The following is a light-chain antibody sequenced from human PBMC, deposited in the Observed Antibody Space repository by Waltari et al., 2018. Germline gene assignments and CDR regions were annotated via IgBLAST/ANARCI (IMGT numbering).Light chain of an antibody. CDR2: AES. CDR1: QSIGSH. V-gene: IGKV1-39*01. CDR3: QQGFKTLWT. J-gene: IGKJ1*01. Sequence: IQLTQSPSSLSASVGDSVTITCRASQSIGSHINWYQQKPGIASNLLIYAESRLHGGVPARFKGSGSWTEFTLAISSRQPEEFAAYCCQQGFKTLWTFGQGTKVEIK.